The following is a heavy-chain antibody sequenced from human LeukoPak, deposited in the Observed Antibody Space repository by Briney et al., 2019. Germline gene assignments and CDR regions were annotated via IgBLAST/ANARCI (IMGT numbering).Heavy chain of an antibody. CDR3: AKDRHQSTAMASDFDY. Sequence: GGSLRLFCAASGFTFSSYGMHWVRQAPGKGLEWVAVISYDGSNKYYADSVKGRFTISRDNSKNTLYLQMNSLRAEDTAVYYCAKDRHQSTAMASDFDYWGQGTLVTVSS. CDR2: ISYDGSNK. CDR1: GFTFSSYG. J-gene: IGHJ4*02. D-gene: IGHD5-18*01. V-gene: IGHV3-30*18.